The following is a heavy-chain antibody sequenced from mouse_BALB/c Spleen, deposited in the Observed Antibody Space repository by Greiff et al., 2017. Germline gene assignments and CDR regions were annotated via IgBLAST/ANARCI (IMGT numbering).Heavy chain of an antibody. CDR3: ARCGNGAYYYAMDY. CDR1: GYTFTSYW. CDR2: IDPSDSET. J-gene: IGHJ4*01. Sequence: QVQLQQPGAELVKPGAPVKLSCKASGYTFTSYWMNWVKQRPGRGLEWIGRIDPSDSETHYNQKFKDKATLTVDKSSSTAYIQLSSLTSEDSAVYYCARCGNGAYYYAMDYWGQGTSVTVSA. D-gene: IGHD2-1*01. V-gene: IGHV1-69*02.